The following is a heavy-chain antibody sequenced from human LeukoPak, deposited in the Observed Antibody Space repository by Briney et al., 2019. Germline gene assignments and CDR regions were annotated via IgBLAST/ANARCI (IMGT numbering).Heavy chain of an antibody. Sequence: ASVKVSCKASGYTFTSYGISWVRQAPGQGLEWMGWISAYSGDTNYAQKFQGRATMTTDTSTSTAYMELRSLSSDDTAVYYCARGPRSRYCSSTSCYTTRWFDPWGQGTLVTVSS. CDR2: ISAYSGDT. D-gene: IGHD2-2*02. J-gene: IGHJ5*02. V-gene: IGHV1-18*01. CDR3: ARGPRSRYCSSTSCYTTRWFDP. CDR1: GYTFTSYG.